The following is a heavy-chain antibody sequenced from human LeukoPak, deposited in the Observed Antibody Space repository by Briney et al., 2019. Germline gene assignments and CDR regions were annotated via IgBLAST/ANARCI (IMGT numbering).Heavy chain of an antibody. D-gene: IGHD3-10*01. CDR3: AKDVRALNNYGSGSSGFY. V-gene: IGHV3-30*18. Sequence: QPGRSLRLSCAASGFTFSSYGMHWVRQAPGKGLEWVAVISYDGSNKYYAVPVKGRFTISRDNPKNTLYLQMNSLRVEDTAVYYCAKDVRALNNYGSGSSGFYWGQGTLVTVSS. J-gene: IGHJ4*02. CDR1: GFTFSSYG. CDR2: ISYDGSNK.